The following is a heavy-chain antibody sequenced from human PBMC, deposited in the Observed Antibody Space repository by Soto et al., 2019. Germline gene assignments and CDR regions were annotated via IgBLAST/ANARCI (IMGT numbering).Heavy chain of an antibody. J-gene: IGHJ4*02. V-gene: IGHV3-23*01. D-gene: IGHD3-9*01. CDR3: AKWRYFDWLLSYFDY. Sequence: TGGSLRLSCAASGFTFSSYAMSWVRQAPGKGLEWVSAISGSGGGTYYADSVKGRFTISRDNSKNTLYLQMNSLRAEDTAVYYCAKWRYFDWLLSYFDYWGQGTLVTAPQ. CDR2: ISGSGGGT. CDR1: GFTFSSYA.